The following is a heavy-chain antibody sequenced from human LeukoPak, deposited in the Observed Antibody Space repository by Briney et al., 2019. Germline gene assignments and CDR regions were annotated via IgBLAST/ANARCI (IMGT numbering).Heavy chain of an antibody. CDR3: AREGGGMYNSGSWGYFDL. Sequence: GASVTVSCKASGYTFTNYYIHWVRQAPGQGLEWVGISNPSDGSANYAKKFQAKVSMTRDTSTSTVYMDVSSLRSEDTAVYYCAREGGGMYNSGSWGYFDLWGRGTLVTVSS. CDR1: GYTFTNYY. J-gene: IGHJ2*01. V-gene: IGHV1-46*01. CDR2: SNPSDGSA. D-gene: IGHD6-19*01.